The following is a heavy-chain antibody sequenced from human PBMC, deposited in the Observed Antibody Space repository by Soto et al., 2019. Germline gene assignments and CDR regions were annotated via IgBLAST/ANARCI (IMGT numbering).Heavy chain of an antibody. D-gene: IGHD4-17*01. CDR1: GGSISSSSYY. J-gene: IGHJ4*02. Sequence: PSETLSLTCTVSGGSISSSSYYWGWIRQPPGKGLEWIGSIYYSGSTYYNTSLKSRVTISVDTSKNQFSLKLSSVTAADTAVYYCARLVMTTVTNFDYWGQGTLVTVSS. CDR3: ARLVMTTVTNFDY. V-gene: IGHV4-39*01. CDR2: IYYSGST.